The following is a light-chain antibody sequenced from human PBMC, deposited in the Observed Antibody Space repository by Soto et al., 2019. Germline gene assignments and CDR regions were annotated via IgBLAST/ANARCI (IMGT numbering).Light chain of an antibody. V-gene: IGLV1-40*01. CDR1: SSNIGAGYD. CDR2: GNS. J-gene: IGLJ3*02. Sequence: QSVLTQPPSVSGAPGQRVTLSCTGTSSNIGAGYDVHWYQPLPGTAPKLLIYGNSNRPSGVPDRFSGSKSGTSASLAITGLQAEDEADYYCQSYDSSLSGWVFGGGTKVTVL. CDR3: QSYDSSLSGWV.